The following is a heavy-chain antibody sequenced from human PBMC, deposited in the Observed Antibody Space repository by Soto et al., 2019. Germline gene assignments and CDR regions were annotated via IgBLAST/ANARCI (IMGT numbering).Heavy chain of an antibody. CDR2: IDPSDSYT. V-gene: IGHV5-10-1*01. J-gene: IGHJ4*02. D-gene: IGHD2-2*01. CDR3: ARHKGSSSGTSCSKHFDY. Sequence: PGESLKISCKVSGYSFSIYWINWVRQLPGKGLEWLCTIDPSDSYTNYSPSFQGHVTISADKSITTAYLQWSSLEASDTAMFFCARHKGSSSGTSCSKHFDYWGQGTLVTVS. CDR1: GYSFSIYW.